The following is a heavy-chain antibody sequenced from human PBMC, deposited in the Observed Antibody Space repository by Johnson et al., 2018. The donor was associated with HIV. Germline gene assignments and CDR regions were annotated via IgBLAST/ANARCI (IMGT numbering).Heavy chain of an antibody. D-gene: IGHD3-10*01. CDR1: GFTVSSNY. CDR3: AKVPSAVWFGEVI. J-gene: IGHJ3*02. V-gene: IGHV3-66*01. CDR2: TYSGGST. Sequence: VQLVESGGGVVQPGRSLRLSCAASGFTVSSNYMSWVRQAPGKGLEWVSVTYSGGSTYYPDSVKGRFTSSRENAKNSLHLQMNSLRAGDTAVYFCAKVPSAVWFGEVIWGQGKMGTVSS.